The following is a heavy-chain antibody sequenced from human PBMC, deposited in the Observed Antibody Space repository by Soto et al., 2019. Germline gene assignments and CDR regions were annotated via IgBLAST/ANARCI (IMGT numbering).Heavy chain of an antibody. CDR3: AKHLVNGEIDY. D-gene: IGHD3-10*01. CDR1: GFTFSTYA. Sequence: EVQLLESGGGLVQPGGSLRLSCVASGFTFSTYAMSWVRQAPGKGLEWVSIIGSSGGVTVYADSVKGRFTISRDNSKNTLYLQMNSLTAEDTAVYYCAKHLVNGEIDYWGQGTLVTVSS. V-gene: IGHV3-23*01. CDR2: IGSSGGVT. J-gene: IGHJ4*02.